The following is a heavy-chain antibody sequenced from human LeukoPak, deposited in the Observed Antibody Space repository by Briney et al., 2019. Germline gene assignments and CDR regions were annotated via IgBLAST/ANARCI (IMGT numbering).Heavy chain of an antibody. D-gene: IGHD2-21*01. CDR1: GFTFSSYA. Sequence: GGSLRLSCAASGFTFSSYAMHWVRQAPGKGLEWVAVISYDGSNKYYADSVKGRFTISRDNSKNTLYLQMNSLRAEDTAVYYCAKDMRHTDYWGQGTLVTVSS. J-gene: IGHJ4*02. CDR3: AKDMRHTDY. CDR2: ISYDGSNK. V-gene: IGHV3-30*04.